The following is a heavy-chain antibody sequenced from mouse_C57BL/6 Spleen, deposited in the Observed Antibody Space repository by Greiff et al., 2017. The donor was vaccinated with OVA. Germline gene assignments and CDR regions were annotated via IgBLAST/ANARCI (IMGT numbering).Heavy chain of an antibody. CDR2: IDPENGDT. D-gene: IGHD1-1*01. J-gene: IGHJ1*03. CDR1: GFNIKDDY. V-gene: IGHV14-4*01. CDR3: TTRGDTTVVVWYFDV. Sequence: LVESGAELVRPGASVKLSCTASGFNIKDDYMHWVKQRPEQGLEWIGWIDPENGDTEYASKFQGKATITADTSSNTAYLQLSSLTSEDTAVYYCTTRGDTTVVVWYFDVWGTGTTVTVSS.